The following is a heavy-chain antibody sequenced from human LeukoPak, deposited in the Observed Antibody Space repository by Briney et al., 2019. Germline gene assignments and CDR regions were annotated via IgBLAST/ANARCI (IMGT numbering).Heavy chain of an antibody. CDR1: GGSISSSSYY. CDR2: INHSGST. CDR3: ARRYYYGSGSYLGILDY. J-gene: IGHJ4*02. V-gene: IGHV4-39*07. D-gene: IGHD3-10*01. Sequence: SETLSLTCTVSGGSISSSSYYWSWIRQPPGKGLEWIGEINHSGSTNYNPSLKSRVTISVDTSKNQFSLKLSSVTAADTAVYYCARRYYYGSGSYLGILDYWGQGTLVTVSS.